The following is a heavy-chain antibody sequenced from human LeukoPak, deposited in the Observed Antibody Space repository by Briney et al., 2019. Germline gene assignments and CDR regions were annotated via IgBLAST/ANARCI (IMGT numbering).Heavy chain of an antibody. CDR2: IYSGGST. V-gene: IGHV3-53*01. Sequence: PGGSLRLSCAASGFTFDDYGMSWVRQAPGKGLEWVSVIYSGGSTYYADSVKGRFTISRDNSKNTLYLQMNSLRAEDTAVYYCARVGCSGGSCSHFDIWGQGTMVTVSS. CDR3: ARVGCSGGSCSHFDI. D-gene: IGHD2-15*01. J-gene: IGHJ3*02. CDR1: GFTFDDYG.